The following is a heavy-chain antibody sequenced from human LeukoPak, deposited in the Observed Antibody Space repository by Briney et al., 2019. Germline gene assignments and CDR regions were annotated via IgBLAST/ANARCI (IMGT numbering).Heavy chain of an antibody. CDR2: LNGSGGST. V-gene: IGHV3-23*01. CDR1: RLTYSNYA. CDR3: AKDLYSPGYYGMDV. Sequence: RGSLRLSRAASRLTYSNYAMSWLRPPAAKGLEWVSALNGSGGSTYYAYSVKGRLAIFRDNSKNTLYLQMNSLRAEDTAVYDCAKDLYSPGYYGMDVWGQGTTVTVSS. D-gene: IGHD5-18*01. J-gene: IGHJ6*02.